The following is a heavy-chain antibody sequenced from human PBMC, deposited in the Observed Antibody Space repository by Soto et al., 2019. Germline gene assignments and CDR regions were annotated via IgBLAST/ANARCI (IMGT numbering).Heavy chain of an antibody. J-gene: IGHJ5*02. CDR3: AKHKVEYANSGLDR. CDR1: GASINTSPYY. CDR2: VFSTGST. V-gene: IGHV4-39*01. Sequence: QLQLQESGPGLVKPSETLSLTCSVSGASINTSPYYWGWIRRPPGGGLEWIGSVFSTGSTYYNPSLKGRVTVSVDASGNEVSLTVYSVTAADTAVYYCAKHKVEYANSGLDRWGQGTLVAVSS. D-gene: IGHD2-2*01.